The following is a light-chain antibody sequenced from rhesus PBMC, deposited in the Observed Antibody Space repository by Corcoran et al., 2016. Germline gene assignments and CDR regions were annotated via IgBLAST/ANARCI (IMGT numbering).Light chain of an antibody. CDR3: QRYSSVPWT. CDR2: AAS. CDR1: QGITND. Sequence: DIQMTQSPSSLSASVGDRVTISCRASQGITNDLAWYQQKPGGTPRLLIFAASSLQMGIPARFSGSGSGTDFTLTISRLESEDFATSFCQRYSSVPWTFGQGSKVEIK. V-gene: IGKV1-33*02. J-gene: IGKJ1*01.